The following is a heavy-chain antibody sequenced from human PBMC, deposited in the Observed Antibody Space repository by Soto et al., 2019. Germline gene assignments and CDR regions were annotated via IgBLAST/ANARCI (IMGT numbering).Heavy chain of an antibody. CDR2: IWYDGSNK. Sequence: QVQLVESGGGVVQPGRSLRLSCAASGFTFSSYGMHWVRQAPGKGLEWVAVIWYDGSNKYYADSVKGRFTISRDNSKNTLYLQMNSLRAEDTAVYYCARDGGAYDSSGYYYYFDYWGQGTLVTVSS. J-gene: IGHJ4*02. V-gene: IGHV3-33*01. CDR3: ARDGGAYDSSGYYYYFDY. D-gene: IGHD3-22*01. CDR1: GFTFSSYG.